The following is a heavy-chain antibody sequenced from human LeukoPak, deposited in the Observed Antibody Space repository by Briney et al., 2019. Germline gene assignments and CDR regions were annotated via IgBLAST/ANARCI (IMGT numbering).Heavy chain of an antibody. V-gene: IGHV3-74*01. CDR1: GFTFSSYC. Sequence: GGSLRLSCAASGFTFSSYCMHWVRQAPGKGLVWVSRINSDWRSTSYADSVKGRFTVSRDNAKNTLNLQLNSLRAEDTAVYYCARDGYTYGYGAFDIWGQGTMVTVPS. CDR3: ARDGYTYGYGAFDI. CDR2: INSDWRST. J-gene: IGHJ3*02. D-gene: IGHD5-18*01.